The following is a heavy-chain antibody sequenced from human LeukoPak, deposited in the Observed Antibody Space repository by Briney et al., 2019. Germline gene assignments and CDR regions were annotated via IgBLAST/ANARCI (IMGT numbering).Heavy chain of an antibody. CDR3: ARGGNYDFWSGQHGAFDI. V-gene: IGHV1-46*01. CDR1: GYTFTSYY. D-gene: IGHD3-3*01. J-gene: IGHJ3*02. Sequence: ASVKVSCKASGYTFTSYYMHWVRQAPGQGLEWMGIINPSGGSTSYAQKFQGRVTMTRDTSTSTVYMELSSLRSDDTAVYYCARGGNYDFWSGQHGAFDIWGQGTMVTVSS. CDR2: INPSGGST.